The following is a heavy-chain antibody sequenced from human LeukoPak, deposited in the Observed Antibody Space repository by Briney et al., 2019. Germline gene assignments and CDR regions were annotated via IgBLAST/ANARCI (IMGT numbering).Heavy chain of an antibody. J-gene: IGHJ5*02. V-gene: IGHV3-7*03. CDR2: IKQDGSEK. D-gene: IGHD2-15*01. CDR3: AREVGYCSGGSCYGDNWFDP. Sequence: PGGSLRLSCAASGFTFSSYWMSWVRQAPGKGLEWVANIKQDGSEKYYVDSVKGRFTISRDNAKNSLYLQMNSLRAEDTAVYYCAREVGYCSGGSCYGDNWFDPWGQGTLVTVSS. CDR1: GFTFSSYW.